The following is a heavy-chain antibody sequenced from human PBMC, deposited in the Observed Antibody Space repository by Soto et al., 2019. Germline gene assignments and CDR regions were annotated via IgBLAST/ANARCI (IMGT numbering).Heavy chain of an antibody. D-gene: IGHD3-3*01. CDR3: VRDTQVLPYLGGLSPYYYGMGI. J-gene: IGHJ6*02. CDR1: GFTFSSYG. Sequence: GWSLRLSCAACGFTFSSYGMHWVRQAPGKGLVWVSRINSDGNITSYAASVKGRFTISRDNAKNTLYLQMNSLRAEDTAVYYCVRDTQVLPYLGGLSPYYYGMGIWGQGTTVTVSS. CDR2: INSDGNIT. V-gene: IGHV3-74*01.